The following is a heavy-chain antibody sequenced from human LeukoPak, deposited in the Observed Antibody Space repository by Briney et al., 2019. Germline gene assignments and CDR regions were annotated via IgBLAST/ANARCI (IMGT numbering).Heavy chain of an antibody. V-gene: IGHV4-4*02. CDR3: ARDGPWKSDY. Sequence: TSGTLSLTCAVSGGSITTRNFWSWVRQPPGKGLEWIGSLSYGGGNHYNPSLQSRVTISGDTSKNQFSLKLTSVTAADTAVYYCARDGPWKSDYWGQGILVTVSS. J-gene: IGHJ4*02. CDR1: GGSITTRNF. D-gene: IGHD1-1*01. CDR2: LSYGGGN.